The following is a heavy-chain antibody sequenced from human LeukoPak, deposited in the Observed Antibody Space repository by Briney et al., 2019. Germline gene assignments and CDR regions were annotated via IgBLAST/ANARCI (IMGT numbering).Heavy chain of an antibody. CDR3: ARGPDYYGSNLDFDY. J-gene: IGHJ4*02. V-gene: IGHV4-34*01. D-gene: IGHD3-10*01. CDR1: GGSFSGYY. Sequence: PSETLSLTCAVYGGSFSGYYWSWIRQPPGKGLEWIGEINHSGSTNYNPSLKSRVTISVDTSKNQFSLKLSSVTAADTAVYYCARGPDYYGSNLDFDYWGQGTLVTVSS. CDR2: INHSGST.